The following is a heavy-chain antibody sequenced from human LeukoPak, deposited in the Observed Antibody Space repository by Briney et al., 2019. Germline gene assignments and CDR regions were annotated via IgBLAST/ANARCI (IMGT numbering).Heavy chain of an antibody. CDR3: ARDISSSWYVFDY. Sequence: PGGSLRLSCAASGFTFSSYSMNWVRQAPGKGLEWVSSISSSSSYIYYADSVRGRFTISRDNAKNSLYLQMNSLRAEDTAVYYCARDISSSWYVFDYWGQGTLVTVSS. CDR1: GFTFSSYS. D-gene: IGHD6-13*01. J-gene: IGHJ4*02. V-gene: IGHV3-21*01. CDR2: ISSSSSYI.